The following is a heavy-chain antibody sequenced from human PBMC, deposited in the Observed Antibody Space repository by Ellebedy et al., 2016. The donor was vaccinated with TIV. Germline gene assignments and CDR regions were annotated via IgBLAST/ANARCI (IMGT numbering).Heavy chain of an antibody. Sequence: AASVKVSCKASGYTFTTNGISWVRQAPGQELEWMGWISGYNGNTKYAQNLQGRVTLTTDTSTSTAYMELRSLRSDDTAVYYCVRDYDTSGSYKGDLDYWGQGTLVTVSS. D-gene: IGHD3-22*01. V-gene: IGHV1-18*01. CDR2: ISGYNGNT. J-gene: IGHJ4*02. CDR3: VRDYDTSGSYKGDLDY. CDR1: GYTFTTNG.